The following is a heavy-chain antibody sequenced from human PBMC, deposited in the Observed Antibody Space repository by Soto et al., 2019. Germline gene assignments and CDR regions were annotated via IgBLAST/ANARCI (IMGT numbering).Heavy chain of an antibody. CDR3: ARHLQWLVTYYYYGMDV. Sequence: PSETLSLTCTVSGGSISSSSYYWGWIRQPPGKGLEWIGSIYYSGSTYYNPSLKSRVTISVDTSKNQFSLKLSSVTAADTAVYYCARHLQWLVTYYYYGMDVWGQGTTVTVSS. D-gene: IGHD6-19*01. V-gene: IGHV4-39*01. CDR1: GGSISSSSYY. J-gene: IGHJ6*02. CDR2: IYYSGST.